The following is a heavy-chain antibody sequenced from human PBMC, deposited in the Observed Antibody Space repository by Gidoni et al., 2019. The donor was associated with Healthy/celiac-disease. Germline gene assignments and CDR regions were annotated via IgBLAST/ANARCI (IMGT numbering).Heavy chain of an antibody. CDR1: GYSISSGYY. CDR2: IYHSGST. J-gene: IGHJ5*02. CDR3: ARGKLELYPAALPNWFDP. D-gene: IGHD1-7*01. V-gene: IGHV4-38-2*02. Sequence: QVQLQESGPGLVKPSETLSLTCTVSGYSISSGYYWGWIRQPPGTGLEWIGSIYHSGSTYYNPSLKSRVTISVDTSKNQFSLKLSSVTAADTAVYYCARGKLELYPAALPNWFDPWGQGTLVTVSS.